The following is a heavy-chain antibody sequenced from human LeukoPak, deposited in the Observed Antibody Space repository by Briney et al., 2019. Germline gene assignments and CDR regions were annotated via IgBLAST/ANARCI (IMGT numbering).Heavy chain of an antibody. D-gene: IGHD2-15*01. J-gene: IGHJ4*02. Sequence: LAGGSLRLSCAASGFTFSSYWMSWVRQAPGKGLEWVAVISYDGSNKYYADSVKGRFTISRDNSKNTLYLQMNSLRAEDTAVYYCARDNPRCCGVVPANIDDYWGQGTLVTVSS. CDR2: ISYDGSNK. V-gene: IGHV3-30-3*01. CDR1: GFTFSSYW. CDR3: ARDNPRCCGVVPANIDDY.